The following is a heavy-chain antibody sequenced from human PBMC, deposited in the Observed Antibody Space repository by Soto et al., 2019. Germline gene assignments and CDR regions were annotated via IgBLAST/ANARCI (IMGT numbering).Heavy chain of an antibody. V-gene: IGHV4-38-2*02. J-gene: IGHJ6*02. CDR1: GYSISSGYY. CDR2: IYHSGST. Sequence: PSETLSLTCAVSGYSISSGYYWGWIRQPPGKGLEWIGSIYHSGSTYYNPSLKSRVTISVDTSKNQFSLKLSSVTAADTAVYYCARDWGFRNTYYDFWSGYGYGMDVWGQGTTVTV. CDR3: ARDWGFRNTYYDFWSGYGYGMDV. D-gene: IGHD3-3*01.